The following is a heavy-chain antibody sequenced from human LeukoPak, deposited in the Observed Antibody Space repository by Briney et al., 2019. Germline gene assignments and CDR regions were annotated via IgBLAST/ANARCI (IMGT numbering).Heavy chain of an antibody. CDR2: ISGDGGST. D-gene: IGHD5-24*01. CDR1: GFTFDDYA. Sequence: GGSLRLSCAASGFTFDDYAMHWVRQAPGKGLKWVSLISGDGGSTYYADSVKGRFTISRDNSKNSLYLQMNSLRTEDTALYYCAKDIKRSRWLQGASGYWGQGTLVTVSS. CDR3: AKDIKRSRWLQGASGY. J-gene: IGHJ4*02. V-gene: IGHV3-43*02.